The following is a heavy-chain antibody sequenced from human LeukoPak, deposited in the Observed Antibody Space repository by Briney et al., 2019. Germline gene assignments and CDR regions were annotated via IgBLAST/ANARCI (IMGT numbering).Heavy chain of an antibody. CDR1: EFTFTTYG. V-gene: IGHV3-33*01. CDR3: ARDQFGYGPGAGFGYYYYGMDV. CDR2: IWYDGSNK. J-gene: IGHJ6*02. Sequence: PGGSLRLSCAASEFTFTTYGMHWVRQAPGKGLEWVAVIWYDGSNKYYADSVKGRFTISRDNSKNTLYLQMNSLRAEDTAVYYCARDQFGYGPGAGFGYYYYGMDVWGQGTTVTVSS. D-gene: IGHD5-18*01.